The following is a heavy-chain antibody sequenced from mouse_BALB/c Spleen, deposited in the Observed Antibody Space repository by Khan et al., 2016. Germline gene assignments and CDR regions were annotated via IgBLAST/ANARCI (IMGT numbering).Heavy chain of an antibody. CDR3: ASYDSSDYLAN. D-gene: IGHD1-1*01. V-gene: IGHV1-7*01. J-gene: IGHJ2*01. CDR1: GYTFTSYW. Sequence: QVRLQQSGAELAKPGASVKMSCKASGYTFTSYWMHWVKQRPGQGLEWIGYINPSTGYTEYNQKFKDKATLTADKSSSTAYMQLSSLPSEDPAVFYCASYDSSDYLANWGQGATLTVSS. CDR2: INPSTGYT.